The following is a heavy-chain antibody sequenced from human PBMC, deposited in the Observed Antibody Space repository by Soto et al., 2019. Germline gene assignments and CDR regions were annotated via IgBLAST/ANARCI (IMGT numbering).Heavy chain of an antibody. Sequence: PGGSLRLSCAASGFTFSSYWMSWVRQAPGKGLEWVANIKQDGSEKYYVDSVKGRFTISRDNAKNSLYLQMNSLRAEDTAVYYCALRGWRVRGANYYYYYGMDVWGQGTTVTVSS. CDR3: ALRGWRVRGANYYYYYGMDV. CDR2: IKQDGSEK. CDR1: GFTFSSYW. V-gene: IGHV3-7*01. D-gene: IGHD3-10*01. J-gene: IGHJ6*02.